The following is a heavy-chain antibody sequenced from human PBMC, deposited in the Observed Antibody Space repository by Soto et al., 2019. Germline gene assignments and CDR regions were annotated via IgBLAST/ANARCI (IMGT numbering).Heavy chain of an antibody. D-gene: IGHD3-10*01. CDR1: GVSISSYY. Sequence: PSETLSLTCTVSGVSISSYYWSWILQPPGKGLEWIGYIYYSGSTNYNPSLKSRVTISVDTSKNQFSLKLSSVTAADTAVYYCARKGYYDIWGQGTMVTVSS. J-gene: IGHJ3*02. CDR2: IYYSGST. V-gene: IGHV4-59*08. CDR3: ARKGYYDI.